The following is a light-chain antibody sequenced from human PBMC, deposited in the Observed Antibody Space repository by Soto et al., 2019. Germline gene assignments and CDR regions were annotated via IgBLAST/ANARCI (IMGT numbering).Light chain of an antibody. CDR3: QQYNNWPI. CDR1: QSSVNSN. CDR2: GAS. J-gene: IGKJ4*01. Sequence: EIVMTQSPATLSVSPGERATLSCRASQSSVNSNLAWYQQKPGQAPRLLVYGASTRATGIPARFSGSGSGTEFTLTISSLQSEDFAVYYCQQYNNWPIFGGGTKVDIK. V-gene: IGKV3-15*01.